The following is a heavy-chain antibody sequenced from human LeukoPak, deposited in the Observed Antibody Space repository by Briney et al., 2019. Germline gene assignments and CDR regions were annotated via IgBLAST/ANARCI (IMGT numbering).Heavy chain of an antibody. Sequence: SGPTLVKPTQTLTLTCTFSGFSLSTSGVGVGWIRQPPGKALEWLAVIYWDDDKRYSPSLKSRLTITKDTSKNQAVLTMTNIDPVDTATYYCAHSLGRCSGGNCYIYFDYWGQGTLVTVSS. CDR1: GFSLSTSGVG. CDR2: IYWDDDK. V-gene: IGHV2-5*02. D-gene: IGHD2-15*01. J-gene: IGHJ4*02. CDR3: AHSLGRCSGGNCYIYFDY.